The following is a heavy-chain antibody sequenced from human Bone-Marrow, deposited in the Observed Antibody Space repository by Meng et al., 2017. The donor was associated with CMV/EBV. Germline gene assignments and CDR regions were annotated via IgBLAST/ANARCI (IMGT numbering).Heavy chain of an antibody. D-gene: IGHD3-10*01. CDR1: GYTFTSYG. Sequence: ASVKVSCKASGYTFTSYGISWVRQAPGQGLEWMGWISAYNGNTNYAQKLQGRVTMTTDTSTSTAYMELRSLRSDDTAVYYCARGGTFYYGSGSYYLFDYWGQGTLVTVSS. CDR3: ARGGTFYYGSGSYYLFDY. CDR2: ISAYNGNT. V-gene: IGHV1-18*01. J-gene: IGHJ4*02.